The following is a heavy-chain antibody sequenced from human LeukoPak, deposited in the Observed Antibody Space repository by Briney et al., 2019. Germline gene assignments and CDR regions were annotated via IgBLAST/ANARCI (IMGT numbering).Heavy chain of an antibody. CDR3: ARGPGYSSGWQPFEAYYYYYYGMDV. J-gene: IGHJ6*02. Sequence: SETLSLTCTVSGGSISSYYWSWIRQPPGKGLEWIGYIYYSGSTNYNPSLKSRVTISVDTSKNQFSLKLSSVTAADTAVYYCARGPGYSSGWQPFEAYYYYYYGMDVWGQGTTVTVSS. CDR2: IYYSGST. V-gene: IGHV4-59*01. D-gene: IGHD6-19*01. CDR1: GGSISSYY.